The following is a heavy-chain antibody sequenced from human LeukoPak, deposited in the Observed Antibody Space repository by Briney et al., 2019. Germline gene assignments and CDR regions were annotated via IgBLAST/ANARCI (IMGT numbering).Heavy chain of an antibody. Sequence: SETLSLTCTVSGGSISSSSYYWGWIRQPPGKGLEWIGSIYYSGSTYYNPSLKSRVTISVDTSKNQFSLKLSSVPAADTAVYYCARRGTMTVAGTRDFDYWGQGTLVTVSS. CDR2: IYYSGST. CDR1: GGSISSSSYY. V-gene: IGHV4-39*01. CDR3: ARRGTMTVAGTRDFDY. J-gene: IGHJ4*02. D-gene: IGHD6-19*01.